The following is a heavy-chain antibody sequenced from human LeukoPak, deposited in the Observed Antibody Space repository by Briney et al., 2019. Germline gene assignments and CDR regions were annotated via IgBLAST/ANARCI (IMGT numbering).Heavy chain of an antibody. J-gene: IGHJ3*02. D-gene: IGHD2-21*02. CDR3: AKDLAYCGGDCYTGAFDI. CDR2: ISGSGGST. CDR1: EFTFSSYA. V-gene: IGHV3-23*01. Sequence: GGSLRLSCAASEFTFSSYAMSWVRQAPGKGLEWVSAISGSGGSTYYADSVKGRFTISRDNSKNTLYLQMNSLRAEDTAVYYCAKDLAYCGGDCYTGAFDIWGQGTMVTVSS.